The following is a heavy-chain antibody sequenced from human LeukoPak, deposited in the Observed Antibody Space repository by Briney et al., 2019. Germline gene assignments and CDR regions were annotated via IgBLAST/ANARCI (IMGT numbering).Heavy chain of an antibody. J-gene: IGHJ6*02. V-gene: IGHV4-59*12. CDR1: GGSISSYY. D-gene: IGHD3-3*02. CDR3: ARGQPHFWSGYYSPYGMDV. CDR2: ISDIGSI. Sequence: SETLSPTCTVSGGSISSYYWSWIRQPPGKGLEWIAYISDIGSINYNPSLKSRVTISVDTSKNQFSLKLSSVTAADTAVYYCARGQPHFWSGYYSPYGMDVWGQGTTVTVSS.